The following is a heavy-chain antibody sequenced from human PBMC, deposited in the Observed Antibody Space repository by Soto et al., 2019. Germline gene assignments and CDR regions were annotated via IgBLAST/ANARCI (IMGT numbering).Heavy chain of an antibody. CDR1: GYTFANYH. CDR3: ATVGTVMHTGVQYFFDY. CDR2: INPNSGTT. D-gene: IGHD3-16*01. J-gene: IGHJ4*02. V-gene: IGHV1-46*01. Sequence: ASVKVSCKASGYTFANYHMHWVRQAPGQGLEWMGIINPNSGTTTYAQRFQGRVTMTRDTSTTTVYMELSSLRSVDTAVYYCATVGTVMHTGVQYFFDYWGQGTQVTVSS.